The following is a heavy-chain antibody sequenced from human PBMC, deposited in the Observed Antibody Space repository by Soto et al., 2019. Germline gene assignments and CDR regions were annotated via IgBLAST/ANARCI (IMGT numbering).Heavy chain of an antibody. CDR3: ARDRGVSPNNYYYYGMDV. J-gene: IGHJ6*02. CDR1: GFTVSRNY. Sequence: EVQLVETGGGLIQPGGSLRLSCAASGFTVSRNYMSWVRQAPGKGLEWVSVIYSGGSTYYADSVKCRFTISRDNSKNTLYLQMNSLRAEDTAVYYCARDRGVSPNNYYYYGMDVWGQGTTVTVSS. D-gene: IGHD3-10*01. CDR2: IYSGGST. V-gene: IGHV3-53*02.